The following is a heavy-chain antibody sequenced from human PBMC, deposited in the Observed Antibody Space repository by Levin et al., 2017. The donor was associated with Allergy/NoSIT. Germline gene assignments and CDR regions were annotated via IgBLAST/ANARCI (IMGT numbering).Heavy chain of an antibody. Sequence: ASVKVSCKASGYTFTGYYMHWVRQAPGQGLEWMGWINPNSGGTNYAQKFQGRVTMTRDTSISTAYMELSRLRSDDTAVYYCAHPLQTSSGYYYYYGMDGWGQGTTVTVSS. CDR2: INPNSGGT. CDR1: GYTFTGYY. D-gene: IGHD3-22*01. CDR3: AHPLQTSSGYYYYYGMDG. J-gene: IGHJ6*02. V-gene: IGHV1-2*02.